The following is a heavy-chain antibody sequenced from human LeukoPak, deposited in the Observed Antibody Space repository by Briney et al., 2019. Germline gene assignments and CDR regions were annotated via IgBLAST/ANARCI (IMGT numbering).Heavy chain of an antibody. J-gene: IGHJ6*03. Sequence: ASVKVSCKASGYTFTSYDINGVRQATGQGLEWMGWMNPNSGNTGYAQKFQGRVTMTRNTSISTAYMELSSLRSEDTAVYYCARGRYCSSTSCYMAYYYYMDVWGKGTTVTVSS. CDR2: MNPNSGNT. CDR1: GYTFTSYD. CDR3: ARGRYCSSTSCYMAYYYYMDV. D-gene: IGHD2-2*02. V-gene: IGHV1-8*01.